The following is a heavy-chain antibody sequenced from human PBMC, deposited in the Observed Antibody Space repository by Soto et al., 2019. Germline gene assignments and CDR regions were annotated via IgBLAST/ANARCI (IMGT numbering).Heavy chain of an antibody. CDR2: ISGSGGST. V-gene: IGHV3-23*01. D-gene: IGHD3-22*01. Sequence: LRLSCAASGFTFSSYAMSWVRQAPGKGLEWVSAISGSGGSTYYADSVKGRFTISRDNSKNTLYLQMNSLRAEDTAVYYCAKDRGAYYYDSSGYYHTWGQGTLVTVSS. CDR1: GFTFSSYA. CDR3: AKDRGAYYYDSSGYYHT. J-gene: IGHJ4*02.